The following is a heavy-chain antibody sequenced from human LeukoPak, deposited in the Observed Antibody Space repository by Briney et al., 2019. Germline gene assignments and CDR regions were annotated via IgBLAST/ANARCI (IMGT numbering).Heavy chain of an antibody. CDR2: IGIGDDT. J-gene: IGHJ4*02. CDR3: IRGGIRVSGIDAFDI. CDR1: GFTFRDYD. D-gene: IGHD5/OR15-5a*01. Sequence: GGSLRLSCAASGFTFRDYDMHWVRQVPGRGLEWVSAIGIGDDTHYPDSVKGRFTISRENAKNSLYLQMNTLRDGDTAVYYCIRGGIRVSGIDAFDIWGQGALVTVSS. V-gene: IGHV3-13*01.